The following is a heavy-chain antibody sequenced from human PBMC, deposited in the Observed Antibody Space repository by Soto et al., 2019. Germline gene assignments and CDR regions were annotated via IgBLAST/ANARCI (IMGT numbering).Heavy chain of an antibody. D-gene: IGHD6-13*01. V-gene: IGHV1-3*01. CDR2: INAGNGNT. Sequence: ASVKVSCKASGYTFTSYAMHWVRQAPGQRLEWMGWINAGNGNTKYSQKFQGRVTITRDTSESTAYMELSSLRSEDTAVYYCARDIKDWTVPAAIAAAGIFDYWGQGTLVTVSS. CDR1: GYTFTSYA. J-gene: IGHJ4*02. CDR3: ARDIKDWTVPAAIAAAGIFDY.